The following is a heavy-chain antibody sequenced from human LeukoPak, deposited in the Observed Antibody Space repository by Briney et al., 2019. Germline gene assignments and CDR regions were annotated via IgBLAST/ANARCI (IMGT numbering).Heavy chain of an antibody. V-gene: IGHV1-46*01. D-gene: IGHD3-3*01. CDR1: GYTFTSYY. CDR2: INPSGGST. CDR3: AREEGDYDFWSGPKNDAFDI. J-gene: IGHJ3*02. Sequence: ASVKVSCKASGYTFTSYYMHWVRQAPGQGLEWMGIINPSGGSTSYAQKFQGRVTMTRDMSISTAYMELSRLRSDDTAVYYCAREEGDYDFWSGPKNDAFDIWGQGTMVTVSS.